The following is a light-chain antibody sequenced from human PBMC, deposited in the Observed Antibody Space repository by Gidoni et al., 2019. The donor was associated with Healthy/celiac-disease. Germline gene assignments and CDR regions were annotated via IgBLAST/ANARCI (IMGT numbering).Light chain of an antibody. Sequence: SYVLTQPPSVSVAPGKTARSTCGGNNIGSKSVHWYQQKPGQAPVLVVYDDSDRPSGIPERFSGSNSGNTATLTISRVEAGDEADYYCQVWDSSSEYVVFGGGTKLTVL. J-gene: IGLJ2*01. CDR2: DDS. V-gene: IGLV3-21*03. CDR3: QVWDSSSEYVV. CDR1: NIGSKS.